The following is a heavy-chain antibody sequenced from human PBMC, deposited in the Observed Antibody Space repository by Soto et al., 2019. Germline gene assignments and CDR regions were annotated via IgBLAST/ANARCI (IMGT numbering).Heavy chain of an antibody. V-gene: IGHV3-23*01. Sequence: EVQLLESGGGLVQPGGSLRLSCAASGFTFSRYAMSWVRQAPGKGLEWVSAISGSGGSTYYADSVKGRFTISRDNSKNTLYLQMNSLRAEDTAVYYCAKDRRGIAVAGSSSDYWGQGTLVTVSS. D-gene: IGHD6-19*01. J-gene: IGHJ4*02. CDR2: ISGSGGST. CDR1: GFTFSRYA. CDR3: AKDRRGIAVAGSSSDY.